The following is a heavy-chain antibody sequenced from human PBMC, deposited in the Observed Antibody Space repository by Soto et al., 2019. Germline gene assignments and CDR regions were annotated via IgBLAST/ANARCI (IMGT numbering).Heavy chain of an antibody. CDR2: IYYSGST. Sequence: SETLSLTCTVSGGSISGYYWSWIRQPPGKGLEWIGYIYYSGSTIYNPSLKSRVTISVDTSKNQFSLKLSSVTAADTAVYYCARARYDSSGYYYFDFWGQGTLVTVSS. CDR3: ARARYDSSGYYYFDF. D-gene: IGHD3-22*01. V-gene: IGHV4-59*13. CDR1: GGSISGYY. J-gene: IGHJ4*02.